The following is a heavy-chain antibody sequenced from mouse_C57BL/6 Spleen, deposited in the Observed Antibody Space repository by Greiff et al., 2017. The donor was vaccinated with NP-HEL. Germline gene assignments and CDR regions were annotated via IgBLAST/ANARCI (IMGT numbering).Heavy chain of an antibody. J-gene: IGHJ3*01. D-gene: IGHD3-2*02. Sequence: DVKLVESGGDLVKPGGSLKLSCAASGFTFSSYGMSWVRQTPDKRLEWIATICTGGSYTYYTDSVKGRFTFSRDNSTNTLYMQMSSLKSEDTAVYYCARLGSSGYDAWFAYWGQGTLVTVSA. CDR3: ARLGSSGYDAWFAY. CDR1: GFTFSSYG. V-gene: IGHV5-6*02. CDR2: ICTGGSYT.